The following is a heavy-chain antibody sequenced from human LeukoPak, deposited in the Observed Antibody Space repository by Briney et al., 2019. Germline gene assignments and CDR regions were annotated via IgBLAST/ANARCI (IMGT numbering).Heavy chain of an antibody. CDR1: GGSFSGYS. CDR2: INHSGST. D-gene: IGHD3-22*01. CDR3: ASLGETYHYERSGYYYSDY. J-gene: IGHJ4*02. V-gene: IGHV4-34*01. Sequence: SETLSLTCAVYGGSFSGYSWTWIRQPPGKGLEWIGEINHSGSTNYNPSLKSRVTISVDTAKNQFSLKLSSVTAADTAVYYSASLGETYHYERSGYYYSDYWGQGTLVTVSS.